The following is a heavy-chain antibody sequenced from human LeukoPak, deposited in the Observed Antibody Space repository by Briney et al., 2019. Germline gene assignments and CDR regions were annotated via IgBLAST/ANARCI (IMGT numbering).Heavy chain of an antibody. V-gene: IGHV3-21*01. Sequence: AGSLRLSCAASGFTFSSYNINWVRQAPGKGLEWVSSISSSSTYIYYADSVKGRFTVSRDNANNSLFLQMNSLRAEDTAVYYCARVRGSGSSYWYFNLWGRGTLVTVYS. D-gene: IGHD3-3*01. CDR1: GFTFSSYN. CDR2: ISSSSTYI. J-gene: IGHJ2*01. CDR3: ARVRGSGSSYWYFNL.